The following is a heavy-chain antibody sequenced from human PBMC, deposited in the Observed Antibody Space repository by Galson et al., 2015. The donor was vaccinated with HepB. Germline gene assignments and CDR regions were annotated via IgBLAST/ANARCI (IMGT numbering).Heavy chain of an antibody. CDR3: ASHSSGNPIDK. CDR2: ISSDGTTT. D-gene: IGHD6-19*01. J-gene: IGHJ4*02. CDR1: GFTFSSYW. V-gene: IGHV3-74*01. Sequence: SLRLSCAASGFTFSSYWIHWVRQAPGKGLVWVSRISSDGTTTSYADSVKGRFTISRDTAKNTLDLQMNSLRAEDTAVYYCASHSSGNPIDKWGQGTLVTVSS.